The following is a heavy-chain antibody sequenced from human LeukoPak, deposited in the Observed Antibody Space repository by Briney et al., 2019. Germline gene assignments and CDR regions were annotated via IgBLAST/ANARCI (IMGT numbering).Heavy chain of an antibody. Sequence: GASVTVSCTASGYTFTSYYMHWVRQAPGQGLEWMGIINPSGGSTSYAQKFQGRVTMTRDTSTSTVYMELSSLRSEDTAVYYCVCGDCSSTSCYIFSGYYGMDVWGQGTTVTVSS. J-gene: IGHJ6*02. CDR1: GYTFTSYY. D-gene: IGHD2-2*02. V-gene: IGHV1-46*01. CDR3: VCGDCSSTSCYIFSGYYGMDV. CDR2: INPSGGST.